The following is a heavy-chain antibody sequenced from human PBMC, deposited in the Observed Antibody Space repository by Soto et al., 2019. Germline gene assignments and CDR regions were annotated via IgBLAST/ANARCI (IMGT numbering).Heavy chain of an antibody. V-gene: IGHV4-59*12. CDR3: GRGHSSSTSCYSA. J-gene: IGHJ5*02. D-gene: IGHD2-2*01. Sequence: SETLSLTCTVSGGSISGYFWSWIRQPPGKGLEWIGYIYYTGSTNHNPSLKSRVSISVDTSKNQFSLKLSSVTAADTAVYYCGRGHSSSTSCYSAWGQGTLVTVSS. CDR2: IYYTGST. CDR1: GGSISGYF.